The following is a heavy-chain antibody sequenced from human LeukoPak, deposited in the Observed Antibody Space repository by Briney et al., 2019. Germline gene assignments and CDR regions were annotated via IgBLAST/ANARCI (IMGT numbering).Heavy chain of an antibody. CDR1: GFTFIIYG. J-gene: IGHJ4*01. D-gene: IGHD2-21*02. V-gene: IGHV3-74*01. CDR2: INTDGSST. CDR3: TRELPREVTLDY. Sequence: GGSLRLSCAASGFTFIIYGMQWVRQAPGKGLVWVSRINTDGSSTSYADSVKGRFTVSRDNAKNTLYLQVNSLRAEDTAVYFCTRELPREVTLDYWGQGTLVTVSS.